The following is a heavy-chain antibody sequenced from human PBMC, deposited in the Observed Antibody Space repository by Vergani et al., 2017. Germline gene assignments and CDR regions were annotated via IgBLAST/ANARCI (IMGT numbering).Heavy chain of an antibody. D-gene: IGHD6-13*01. CDR3: ARARSAAEGWFDP. CDR1: GYSFTSYW. J-gene: IGHJ5*02. Sequence: EVQLVQSGAEVKKPGESLKISCKGSGYSFTSYWIGWLRQMPGKGLEWMGIIYPGDSDTRYSPSIHGQVTISADKSISTAYLQWSNLKASDAAMYYCARARSAAEGWFDPWGQGTLVTVSS. V-gene: IGHV5-51*01. CDR2: IYPGDSDT.